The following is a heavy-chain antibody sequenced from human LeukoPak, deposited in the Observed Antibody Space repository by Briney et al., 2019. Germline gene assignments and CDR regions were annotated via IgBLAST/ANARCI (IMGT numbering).Heavy chain of an antibody. CDR2: IYSGGST. CDR3: ARDLSGYYYDY. V-gene: IGHV3-66*01. D-gene: IGHD3-22*01. J-gene: IGHJ4*02. CDR1: AFTVSSSY. Sequence: GGSLRLSCAAYAFTVSSSYMSWVRQAAGKGMEWVSVIYSGGSTYYADSVKGRFTISRDNSRNTLYLQMNSLRAEDTAVYYCARDLSGYYYDYWGQGTLVTVSS.